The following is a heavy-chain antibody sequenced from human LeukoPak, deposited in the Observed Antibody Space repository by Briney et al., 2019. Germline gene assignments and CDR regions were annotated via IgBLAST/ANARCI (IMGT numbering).Heavy chain of an antibody. CDR2: ISSSGAFI. CDR1: GFTFSTYT. Sequence: NPGGSLRLSCAASGFTFSTYTLSWVRQAPGRGLQWVSSISSSGAFIYYADSVKGRFTISRDNVKNSLYLQMNSLRAEDTAVYYCARVDNSGSYRNFDYWGQGTLVTVSS. CDR3: ARVDNSGSYRNFDY. V-gene: IGHV3-21*01. D-gene: IGHD3-10*01. J-gene: IGHJ4*02.